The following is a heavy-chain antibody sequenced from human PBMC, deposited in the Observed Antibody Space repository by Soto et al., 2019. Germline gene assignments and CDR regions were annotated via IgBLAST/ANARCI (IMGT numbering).Heavy chain of an antibody. CDR1: GFTFSSYS. Sequence: GGSLRLSCAASGFTFSSYSMNWVRQAPGKGLEWVSYISSSSSTIYYADSVKGRFTISRDNAKNSLYLQMNSLRAEDTAVYYLVREGDRYSGNGVSYQGMDVWGQGTRVTVPS. D-gene: IGHD5-12*01. V-gene: IGHV3-48*01. CDR2: ISSSSSTI. J-gene: IGHJ6*02. CDR3: VREGDRYSGNGVSYQGMDV.